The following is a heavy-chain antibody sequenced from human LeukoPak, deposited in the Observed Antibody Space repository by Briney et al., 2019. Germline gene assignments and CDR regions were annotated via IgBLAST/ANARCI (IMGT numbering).Heavy chain of an antibody. J-gene: IGHJ3*02. V-gene: IGHV4-39*07. CDR2: IYYSGST. CDR1: GGSISSSSYY. Sequence: SETLSLTCTVSGGSISSSSYYWGWIRQPPGKGLEWIGSIYYSGSTYYNPSLKSRVTISVDTSKNQFSLKLSSVTAADTAVYYCARTGGYSGFDAFDIWGQGTMVTVSS. D-gene: IGHD3-22*01. CDR3: ARTGGYSGFDAFDI.